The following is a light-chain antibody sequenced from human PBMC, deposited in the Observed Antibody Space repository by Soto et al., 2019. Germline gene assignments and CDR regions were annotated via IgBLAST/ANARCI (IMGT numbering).Light chain of an antibody. Sequence: QSVLTQPASVSGSPGQSITISCTGTSSDVGSYNYVSWYQQRPGKAPKLMIYEVSDRPSGISSRFSGSKSGNTASLTISGLQTEDDADYYCSSYTSSSTLFGTGSKVTGL. J-gene: IGLJ1*01. CDR3: SSYTSSSTL. V-gene: IGLV2-14*01. CDR1: SSDVGSYNY. CDR2: EVS.